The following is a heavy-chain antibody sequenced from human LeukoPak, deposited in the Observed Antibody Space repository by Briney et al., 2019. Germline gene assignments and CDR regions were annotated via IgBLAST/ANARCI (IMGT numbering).Heavy chain of an antibody. CDR3: ARGYSSSSFYFDY. J-gene: IGHJ4*02. CDR2: ISSSSSYI. Sequence: SGGSLRLSCAASGFTFSSYSMNWVRQAPGKGLEWVSSISSSSSYIYYADSAKGRFTISRDNAKNSLYLQMNSLRAEDTAVYYCARGYSSSSFYFDYWGQGTLVTVSS. V-gene: IGHV3-21*01. D-gene: IGHD6-6*01. CDR1: GFTFSSYS.